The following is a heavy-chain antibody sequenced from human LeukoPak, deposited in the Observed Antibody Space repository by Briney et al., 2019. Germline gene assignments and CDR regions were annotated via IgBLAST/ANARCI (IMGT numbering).Heavy chain of an antibody. J-gene: IGHJ3*02. CDR2: INPNSGGT. CDR1: GYTFTGYY. CDR3: ARVPGGGAARNAFDI. Sequence: GASVTVSCKASGYTFTGYYMHWVRQAPGQGLEWMGWINPNSGGTNYAQKFQGRVTMTRDTSISTAYMELSRLRSDDTAVYYCARVPGGGAARNAFDIWGQGTMVTVSS. D-gene: IGHD6-6*01. V-gene: IGHV1-2*02.